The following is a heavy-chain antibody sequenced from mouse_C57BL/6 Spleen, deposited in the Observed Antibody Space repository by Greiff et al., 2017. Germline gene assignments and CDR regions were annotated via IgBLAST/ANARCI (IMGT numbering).Heavy chain of an antibody. Sequence: QVQLQQPGTELVKPGASVKLSCKASGYTFTSYWMHWVKQRPGQGREWIGNINPSNGGTNYNDKFKSKATRTVDKSSSTAYMQLSSLTSEDSAVYYCARSRLYYVDDWGKGTTLTVSS. CDR1: GYTFTSYW. CDR3: ARSRLYYVDD. V-gene: IGHV1-53*01. J-gene: IGHJ2*01. CDR2: INPSNGGT.